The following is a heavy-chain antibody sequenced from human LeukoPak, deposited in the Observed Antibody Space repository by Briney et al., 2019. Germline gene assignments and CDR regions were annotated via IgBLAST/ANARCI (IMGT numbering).Heavy chain of an antibody. J-gene: IGHJ4*02. CDR1: GGSFSGYY. CDR3: ARGDSSGYYHDY. D-gene: IGHD3-22*01. CDR2: INHSEST. Sequence: SETLSLTCAVYGGSFSGYYWSWIRQPPGKGLEWIGEINHSESTNYNPSLKSRVTISVDTSKNQFSLKLSSVTAADTAVYYCARGDSSGYYHDYWGQGTLVTVSS. V-gene: IGHV4-34*01.